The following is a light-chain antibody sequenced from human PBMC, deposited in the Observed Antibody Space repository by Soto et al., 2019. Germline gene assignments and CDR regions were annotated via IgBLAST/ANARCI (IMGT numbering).Light chain of an antibody. CDR2: DAS. CDR1: QSISSW. CDR3: QQYSWT. V-gene: IGKV1-5*01. J-gene: IGKJ1*01. Sequence: DIQMTQSPSTLSASVGDRVTITCRASQSISSWLAWYQQKPGKAPKLLIYDASSLEIGVPSRFSGSGSGTEFTLTISSLQPDDFATYYCQQYSWTFGQGTKVEIK.